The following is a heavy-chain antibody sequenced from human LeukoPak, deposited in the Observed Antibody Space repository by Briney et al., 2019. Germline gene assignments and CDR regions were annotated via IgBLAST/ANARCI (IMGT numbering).Heavy chain of an antibody. CDR1: GLIFRSYG. V-gene: IGHV3-30*18. CDR3: AKGRSSSSLFYYYYGMDV. CDR2: ISYDGGNK. J-gene: IGHJ6*02. Sequence: GGSLRLSCAASGLIFRSYGMHWVRQAPGKGLEWVALISYDGGNKYYADSAKGRFTISRDNSKNTLYLQMNSLRAEDTAVYYCAKGRSSSSLFYYYYGMDVWGQGTTVTVSS. D-gene: IGHD6-13*01.